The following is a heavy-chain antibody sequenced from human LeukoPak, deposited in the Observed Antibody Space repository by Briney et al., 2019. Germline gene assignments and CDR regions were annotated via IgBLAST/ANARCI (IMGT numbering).Heavy chain of an antibody. Sequence: SETLSLTCAVYGGSFSGYYWSWIPQLPGKGPEWTGYIYYSGATNYNPSLKGRVTISVDTSKNQLSLKLSSVTAADTAVYYCARNLFDYDKIGQYDAFDIWGRGTMVTVYS. V-gene: IGHV4-59*08. CDR3: ARNLFDYDKIGQYDAFDI. CDR1: GGSFSGYY. CDR2: IYYSGAT. J-gene: IGHJ3*02. D-gene: IGHD3-22*01.